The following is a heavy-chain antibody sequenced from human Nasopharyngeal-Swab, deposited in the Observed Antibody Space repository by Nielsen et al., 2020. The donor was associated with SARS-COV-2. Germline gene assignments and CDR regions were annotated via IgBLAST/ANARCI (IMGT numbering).Heavy chain of an antibody. CDR3: ARDVAIVGATLEN. Sequence: VRHMPGKGLEWVAYISSSSSTSYYADSVKGRFTISRDNPKNSLYLQMNSLRDEDAALYYCARDVAIVGATLENWGQGTLVTVSS. J-gene: IGHJ4*02. V-gene: IGHV3-48*02. CDR2: ISSSSSTS. D-gene: IGHD1-26*01.